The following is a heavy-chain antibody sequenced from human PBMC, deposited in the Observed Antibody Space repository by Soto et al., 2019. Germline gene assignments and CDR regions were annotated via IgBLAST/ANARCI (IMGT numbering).Heavy chain of an antibody. V-gene: IGHV3-72*01. CDR2: SNNKALSYTT. J-gene: IGHJ1*01. D-gene: IGHD2-15*01. Sequence: GGSLRLSCSASGFTFSAYHMDWGRQAPGKGLEWVGRSNNKALSYTTEYAASVKGRFTISRDDAKKSLYLQMTSLKIDDTAVYYCVSGYCSGGTCYPSPGKYWGQGTLVTVSS. CDR3: VSGYCSGGTCYPSPGKY. CDR1: GFTFSAYH.